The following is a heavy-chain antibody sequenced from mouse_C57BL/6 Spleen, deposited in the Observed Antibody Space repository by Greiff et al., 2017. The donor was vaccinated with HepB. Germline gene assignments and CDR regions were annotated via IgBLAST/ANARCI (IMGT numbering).Heavy chain of an antibody. D-gene: IGHD1-1*01. J-gene: IGHJ4*01. CDR2: IWRGGST. CDR1: GFSLTSYG. CDR3: ATSLITTVVPYAMDY. V-gene: IGHV2-5*01. Sequence: VQLQQSGPGLVQPSQSLSITCTVSGFSLTSYGVHWVRQSPGKGLEWLGVIWRGGSTDYNAAFMSRLSITKDNSKSQVFFKMNSLQADDTAIYYCATSLITTVVPYAMDYWGQGTSVTVSS.